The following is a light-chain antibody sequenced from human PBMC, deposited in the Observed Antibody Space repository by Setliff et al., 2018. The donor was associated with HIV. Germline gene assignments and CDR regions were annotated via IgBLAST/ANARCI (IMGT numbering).Light chain of an antibody. CDR3: CSYARGTTYV. CDR1: RSDVGAYNY. CDR2: EVN. J-gene: IGLJ1*01. V-gene: IGLV2-14*03. Sequence: ALAQPASVSGSPGQSITISCSGTRSDVGAYNYVSWYQQYPGKAPKLVIYEVNNRPSGVSNRFSGSKSGNTASLTISGLQAEDEGDYYCCSYARGTTYVFGTGTKVTVL.